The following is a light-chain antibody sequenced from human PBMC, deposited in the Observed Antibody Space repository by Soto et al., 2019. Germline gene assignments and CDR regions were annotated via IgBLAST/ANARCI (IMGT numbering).Light chain of an antibody. Sequence: DIQMTQSPATLSASVGDRVTSACRASQSVSTWLAWYQQKPGKAPQVLISMASTLESGVPSRFSGSGSGTEFTLTISSLQPDDFATYYCQQYNSYSRTFGQGTKVDIK. CDR2: MAS. CDR3: QQYNSYSRT. CDR1: QSVSTW. J-gene: IGKJ1*01. V-gene: IGKV1-5*03.